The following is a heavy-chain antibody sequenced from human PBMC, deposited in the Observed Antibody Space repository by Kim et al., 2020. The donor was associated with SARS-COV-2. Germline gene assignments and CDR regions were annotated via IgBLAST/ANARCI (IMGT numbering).Heavy chain of an antibody. J-gene: IGHJ6*02. CDR1: GGSIRPSY. V-gene: IGHV4-59*01. CDR3: ARGGYYYGMDV. Sequence: SETLSLTCTVSGGSIRPSYRNWIRQPPGRGLEWIGYIYYSGSTNYNPSLKSRVTISVDTSKNQFSLKLSSVTAADTAVYYCARGGYYYGMDVWGQGTTVTVS. CDR2: IYYSGST.